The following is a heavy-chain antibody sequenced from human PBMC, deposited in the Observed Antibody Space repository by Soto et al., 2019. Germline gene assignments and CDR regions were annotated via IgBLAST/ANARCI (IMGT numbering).Heavy chain of an antibody. D-gene: IGHD4-4*01. CDR3: ARDRGYSSFDY. Sequence: AGGSLRLSCAASGFTFSNYWMSWVRQAPGKGLEWVANINQDVTEKNFLDSVMGRFTISRDNAKSSLLLQMNSLRVEDTAVYYCARDRGYSSFDYWGQGPPVTVSS. V-gene: IGHV3-7*03. CDR1: GFTFSNYW. CDR2: INQDVTEK. J-gene: IGHJ4*01.